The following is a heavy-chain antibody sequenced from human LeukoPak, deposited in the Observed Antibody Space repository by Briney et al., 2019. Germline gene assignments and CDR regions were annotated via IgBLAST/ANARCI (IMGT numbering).Heavy chain of an antibody. Sequence: SETLSLTCTVSGGSISSGSYYWSWIRQPAGRGLEWIGRIYTSGSTNYNPSLKSRVTISVDTSKNQFSLKLSSVTAADTAVYYCARDSGYSSSWYGPTPSPYYYYYMDVWGKGTTVTVSS. V-gene: IGHV4-61*02. CDR3: ARDSGYSSSWYGPTPSPYYYYYMDV. J-gene: IGHJ6*03. CDR1: GGSISSGSYY. CDR2: IYTSGST. D-gene: IGHD6-13*01.